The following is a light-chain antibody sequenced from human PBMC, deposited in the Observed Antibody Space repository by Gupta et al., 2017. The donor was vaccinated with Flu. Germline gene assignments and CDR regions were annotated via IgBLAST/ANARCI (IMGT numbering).Light chain of an antibody. V-gene: IGKV1-39*01. CDR2: GAA. Sequence: DIQMTQSESSLSASVGDRVTSTCRASQHISNYLSWYQQKPGKAPNLLIYGAASLQRGVPSRFSGSGSGTDFTLTISSLQPEDFATYFCQQSSSTPDTFGQGTNLEIK. CDR3: QQSSSTPDT. CDR1: QHISNY. J-gene: IGKJ2*01.